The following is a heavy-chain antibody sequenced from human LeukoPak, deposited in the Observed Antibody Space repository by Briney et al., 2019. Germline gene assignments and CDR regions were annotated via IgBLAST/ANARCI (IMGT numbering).Heavy chain of an antibody. J-gene: IGHJ6*03. CDR3: ARVRRIYDGNSPLYYYYMDV. V-gene: IGHV1-69*05. D-gene: IGHD4-23*01. CDR1: GGTFSGYA. CDR2: IIPIFGTA. Sequence: GASVKVSCKASGGTFSGYAISWVRQAPGQGLEWMGGIIPIFGTANYAQKFQGRVTITTDESTSTAYMELSSLRSEDTAVYYCARVRRIYDGNSPLYYYYMDVWGKGTTVTVSS.